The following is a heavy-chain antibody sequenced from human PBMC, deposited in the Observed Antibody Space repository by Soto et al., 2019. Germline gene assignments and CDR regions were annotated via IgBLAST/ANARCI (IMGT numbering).Heavy chain of an antibody. CDR1: GYTFTSYA. J-gene: IGHJ4*02. V-gene: IGHV1-3*01. CDR2: INAGNGNT. CDR3: ARTPQYCGGDCYSYYFDY. D-gene: IGHD2-21*02. Sequence: ASVKVSCNASGYTFTSYAMHWVRPAPGQRLEWMGWINAGNGNTKYSQKFQGRVTITRDTSASTAYMELSSLRSEDTAVYYCARTPQYCGGDCYSYYFDYWGQGTLVTVSS.